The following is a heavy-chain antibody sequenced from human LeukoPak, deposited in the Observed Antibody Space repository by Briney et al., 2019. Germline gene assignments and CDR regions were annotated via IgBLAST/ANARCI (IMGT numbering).Heavy chain of an antibody. J-gene: IGHJ5*02. CDR2: MKPDGSEK. Sequence: PGGSLRLSCAASGFTVSNCWMSWVRQAPGKGLEWVANMKPDGSEKNYVDSVKGRFTISRDNAKNSLYLQMNSLRAEDTAVYYCAKAQAVAGGRWFDPWGQGTLVTVSS. D-gene: IGHD6-19*01. CDR3: AKAQAVAGGRWFDP. V-gene: IGHV3-7*03. CDR1: GFTVSNCW.